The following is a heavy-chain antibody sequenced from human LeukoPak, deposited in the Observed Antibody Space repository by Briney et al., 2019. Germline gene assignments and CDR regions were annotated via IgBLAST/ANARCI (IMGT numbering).Heavy chain of an antibody. CDR1: GFTFSSYA. CDR3: ARVHDSSGYSTLFAFDI. V-gene: IGHV3-48*01. CDR2: ISSSCSTI. J-gene: IGHJ3*02. Sequence: GGSLTLSCAASGFTFSSYAMHWVRQAPRKGLEWVSYISSSCSTIYYANSVKSRFTIFRDNSWNTMYLQMRSRSAEDKDVYYCARVHDSSGYSTLFAFDIWGQGTMVTVSS. D-gene: IGHD3-22*01.